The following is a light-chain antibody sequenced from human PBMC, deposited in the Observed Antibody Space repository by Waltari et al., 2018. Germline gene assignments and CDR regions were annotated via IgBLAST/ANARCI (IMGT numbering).Light chain of an antibody. CDR3: ATWDDSLSGRV. Sequence: QSVLTQPPSTSGTPGQRVTISCSGSTSNIGTNTVTWYQLLPGTAPKTVIFANYPRPSGVPDRFSASKSGTSAPLVISGLQSEDEADYFCATWDDSLSGRVFGGGTKVTVL. CDR1: TSNIGTNT. CDR2: ANY. V-gene: IGLV1-44*01. J-gene: IGLJ3*02.